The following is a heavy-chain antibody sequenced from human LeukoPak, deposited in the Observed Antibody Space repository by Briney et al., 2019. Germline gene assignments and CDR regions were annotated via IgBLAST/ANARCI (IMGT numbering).Heavy chain of an antibody. Sequence: PSETLSLTCTVSGGSISSSSYYWGWIRQPPGKGLEWIGSIYYSGSTYYNPSLKSRVTISVDTSKNQFSLKLSSVTAADTAVYYCARVVAAVSWFDPWGQGTLVTVSS. CDR1: GGSISSSSYY. CDR2: IYYSGST. V-gene: IGHV4-39*01. J-gene: IGHJ5*02. D-gene: IGHD2-15*01. CDR3: ARVVAAVSWFDP.